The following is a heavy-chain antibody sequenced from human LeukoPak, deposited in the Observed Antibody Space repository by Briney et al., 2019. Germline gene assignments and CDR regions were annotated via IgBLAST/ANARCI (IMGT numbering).Heavy chain of an antibody. D-gene: IGHD6-13*01. J-gene: IGHJ4*02. CDR2: IIGSGSST. V-gene: IGHV3-23*01. Sequence: GGSLRPSCAASGFTFSSYAMSRVRQAPGKGLEWVSAIIGSGSSTYYADSVKGRFTISRDNSKNTLFLQMNSLRAEDTAVYYCAKDRAQQLVLDFWGQGTLVTVSS. CDR1: GFTFSSYA. CDR3: AKDRAQQLVLDF.